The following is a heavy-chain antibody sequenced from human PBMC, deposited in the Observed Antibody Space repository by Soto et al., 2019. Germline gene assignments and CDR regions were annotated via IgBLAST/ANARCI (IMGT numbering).Heavy chain of an antibody. J-gene: IGHJ4*02. V-gene: IGHV3-30-3*01. CDR2: ISYDGSNK. CDR3: ARGSFLYYYGSGSYTFFDY. D-gene: IGHD3-10*01. Sequence: GGSLRLSCAASGFTFSSYAMHWVRQAPGKGLEWVAVISYDGSNKYYADSVKGRFTISRDNSKNTLYLQMNSLRAEDTAVYYCARGSFLYYYGSGSYTFFDYWGQGTLVTVSS. CDR1: GFTFSSYA.